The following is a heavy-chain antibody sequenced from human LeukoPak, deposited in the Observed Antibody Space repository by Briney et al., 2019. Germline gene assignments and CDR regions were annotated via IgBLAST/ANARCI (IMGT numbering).Heavy chain of an antibody. J-gene: IGHJ4*02. CDR3: AKDGGLWVSAHWGDS. V-gene: IGHV3-7*03. CDR2: IKQDGSGT. CDR1: GFAFSNYF. D-gene: IGHD7-27*01. Sequence: PGGSLRLSCAASGFAFSNYFMSWVRQAPGKGLEWVGNIKQDGSGTYYIDSVKGRFTTSRDNARNSLFLQMNSLRAEDTAVYYCAKDGGLWVSAHWGDSWGRGTLVTVSS.